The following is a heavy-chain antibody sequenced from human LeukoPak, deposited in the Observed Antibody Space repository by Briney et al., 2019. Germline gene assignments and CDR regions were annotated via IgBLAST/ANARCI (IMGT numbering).Heavy chain of an antibody. Sequence: GGSLRLSCAASGFTFSSYAMSWVRQAPGKGLEWVSAISGSGGSTYYADSVKGRFTISRDNSKNTLYLQMNSLRAEDTAAYYCAKGTTGYSSSWYNPLDYWGQGTLVTVSS. J-gene: IGHJ4*02. CDR3: AKGTTGYSSSWYNPLDY. V-gene: IGHV3-23*01. CDR2: ISGSGGST. CDR1: GFTFSSYA. D-gene: IGHD6-13*01.